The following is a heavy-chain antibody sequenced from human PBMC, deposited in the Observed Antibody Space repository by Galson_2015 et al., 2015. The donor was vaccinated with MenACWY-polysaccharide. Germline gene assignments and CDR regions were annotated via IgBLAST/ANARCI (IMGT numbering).Heavy chain of an antibody. V-gene: IGHV1-3*01. CDR1: GYTFSRYI. J-gene: IGHJ4*02. D-gene: IGHD1-26*01. CDR3: ARDKWDVGVRGLDPFDY. Sequence: SVKVSCKASGYTFSRYIMYWVRQAPGQGLEWMGCIDPANGNTRYSQKFQGRVTITRDTSASTAYMELSSLRSEDTAVYYCARDKWDVGVRGLDPFDYWGPGTLVTVSS. CDR2: IDPANGNT.